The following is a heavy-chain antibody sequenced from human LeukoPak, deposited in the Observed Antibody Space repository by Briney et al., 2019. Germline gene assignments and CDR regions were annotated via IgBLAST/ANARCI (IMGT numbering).Heavy chain of an antibody. J-gene: IGHJ6*02. CDR1: GYTFTDYR. Sequence: ASVKVSCKASGYTFTDYRTHWVRHAPGQGLEWMGWITPNRGGTYYAQKFQGRVTMIRDTSIRTAYMELTRLRSDDTAMYYCARDLWGVTMVRRSYAMDVWGQGTTVTVS. V-gene: IGHV1-2*02. D-gene: IGHD3-10*01. CDR2: ITPNRGGT. CDR3: ARDLWGVTMVRRSYAMDV.